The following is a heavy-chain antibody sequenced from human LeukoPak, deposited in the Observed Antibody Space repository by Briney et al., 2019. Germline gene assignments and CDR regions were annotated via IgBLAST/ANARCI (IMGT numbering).Heavy chain of an antibody. Sequence: GASVKVSCKTSGCTFTSYGFSWVRQAPGQGLEWMGWISACNGNTNYAQKLHGRVTMTTDTSTSTAYMELRSLRFDNTAVYYCARGIYGSGSYYPPDYWGQGTLVTVSS. CDR3: ARGIYGSGSYYPPDY. D-gene: IGHD3-10*01. V-gene: IGHV1-18*04. CDR1: GCTFTSYG. J-gene: IGHJ4*02. CDR2: ISACNGNT.